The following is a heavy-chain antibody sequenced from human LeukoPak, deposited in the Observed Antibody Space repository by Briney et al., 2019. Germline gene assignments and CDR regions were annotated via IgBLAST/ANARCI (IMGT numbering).Heavy chain of an antibody. CDR1: GGSISSGGYH. D-gene: IGHD3-3*01. Sequence: SQTLSLTCTVSGGSISSGGYHWSWIRQHPGKGLEWIGYIYYSGSTYYNPSLKSRVTISVDTSKNQFSLKLSSVTAADTAVYYCASEWRHYFDYWGQGTLVTVSS. V-gene: IGHV4-31*03. CDR2: IYYSGST. J-gene: IGHJ4*02. CDR3: ASEWRHYFDY.